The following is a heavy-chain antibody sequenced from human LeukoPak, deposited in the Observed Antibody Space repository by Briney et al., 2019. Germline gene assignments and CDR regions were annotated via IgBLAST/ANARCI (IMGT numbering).Heavy chain of an antibody. CDR2: ISSSSSTI. V-gene: IGHV3-48*01. CDR1: GFPFSSYS. CDR3: ARGVTAAGNYFDY. J-gene: IGHJ4*02. D-gene: IGHD6-13*01. Sequence: GGSLRLSCAASGFPFSSYSMNWVRQAPGKGLEWVSYISSSSSTIYYADSVKGRFTISRDNAKNSMYLQMNSLRAEDTAVYYCARGVTAAGNYFDYWGQGTLVTVSS.